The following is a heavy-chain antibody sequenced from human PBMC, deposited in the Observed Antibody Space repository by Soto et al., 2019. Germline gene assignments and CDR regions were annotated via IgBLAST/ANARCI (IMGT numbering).Heavy chain of an antibody. V-gene: IGHV3-30-3*01. CDR1: GFTFSSYA. CDR3: ARASSSYDAFDI. J-gene: IGHJ3*02. Sequence: PGGSLRLSCAASGFTFSSYAMHWVRQAPGKGLEWVAVISYDGSNKYYADSVKGRFTISRDNSKNTLYLQMNSLRAEDTAVYYCARASSSYDAFDIWGQGTMVTVSS. CDR2: ISYDGSNK. D-gene: IGHD6-6*01.